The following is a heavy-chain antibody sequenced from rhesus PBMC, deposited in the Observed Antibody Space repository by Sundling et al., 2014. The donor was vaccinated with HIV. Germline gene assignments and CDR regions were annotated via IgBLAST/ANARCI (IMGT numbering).Heavy chain of an antibody. V-gene: IGHV4-106*01. Sequence: QVQLQESGPGLVKASETMSLTVRCLWGLHQRYLLPGPGSASPQGRDWSGLGYIFGSGGSTDYNPSLKSRVTISIDRSKNQFSLRLTSVTAADTAVYYCARWTSYNLWTGYLDYWGQGVLLTVSS. CDR2: IFGSGGST. CDR3: ARWTSYNLWTGYLDY. J-gene: IGHJ4*01. D-gene: IGHD3-3*01. CDR1: GLHQRYLL.